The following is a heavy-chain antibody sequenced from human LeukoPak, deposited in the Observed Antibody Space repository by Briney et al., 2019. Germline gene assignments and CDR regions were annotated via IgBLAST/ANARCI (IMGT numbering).Heavy chain of an antibody. CDR1: GFTFSSNG. CDR2: ISYDGSNK. V-gene: IGHV3-30*18. CDR3: AKDRGYFDY. Sequence: GGSLRLSCAASGFTFSSNGMHWVRQAPGKGLEWVAVISYDGSNKYYADSVKGRFTISRDNSKNTLYLQMNSLRAEDTAVYYCAKDRGYFDYWGQGTLVTVSS. J-gene: IGHJ4*02.